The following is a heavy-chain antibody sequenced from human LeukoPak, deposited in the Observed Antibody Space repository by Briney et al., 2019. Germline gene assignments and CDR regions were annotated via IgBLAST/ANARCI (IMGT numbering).Heavy chain of an antibody. D-gene: IGHD5-24*01. CDR1: GLPFSSYA. J-gene: IGHJ5*02. Sequence: GGSLRLSCAVSGLPFSSYAMSWVRQAPGKGLEWVSGISDSGGSTVYAESVQGRFTISRDNSKNTPFLQMNSLRAEDTAVYYCAKAPDHRAPNGYFDPWGQGTLVTVSS. CDR2: ISDSGGST. CDR3: AKAPDHRAPNGYFDP. V-gene: IGHV3-23*01.